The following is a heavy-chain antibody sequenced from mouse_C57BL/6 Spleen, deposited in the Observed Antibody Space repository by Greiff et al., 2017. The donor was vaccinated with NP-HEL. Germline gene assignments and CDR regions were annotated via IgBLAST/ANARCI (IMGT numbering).Heavy chain of an antibody. D-gene: IGHD2-5*01. V-gene: IGHV1-61*01. Sequence: QVQLQQSGAELVRPGSSVKLSCKASGYTFTSYWMDWVKQRPGQGLEWIGNIYPSDSETHYNQKFKDKATLTVDKSSSTAYMQLSSLTSEDSAVYYCARSYYSNGFAYWGQGTLVTVSA. J-gene: IGHJ3*01. CDR2: IYPSDSET. CDR1: GYTFTSYW. CDR3: ARSYYSNGFAY.